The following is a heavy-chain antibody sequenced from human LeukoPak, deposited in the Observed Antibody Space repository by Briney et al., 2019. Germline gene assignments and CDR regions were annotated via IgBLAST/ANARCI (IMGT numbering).Heavy chain of an antibody. V-gene: IGHV1-2*02. CDR2: INPNSGGT. CDR3: ARVGVPAAMTWVEFDY. J-gene: IGHJ4*02. Sequence: ASVKVSCKASGYTFTSYGISWVRQAPGQGLEWMGWINPNSGGTNYAQKFQGRVTMTRDTSINIVYMELSGLRSDDTAVYYCARVGVPAAMTWVEFDYWGQGTLVTVSS. CDR1: GYTFTSYG. D-gene: IGHD2-2*01.